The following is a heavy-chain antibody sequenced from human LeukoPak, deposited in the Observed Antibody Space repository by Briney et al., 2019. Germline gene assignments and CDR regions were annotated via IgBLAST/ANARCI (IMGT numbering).Heavy chain of an antibody. Sequence: GRSLRLSCAAPGFTFKDYGMHWVRHPPGKGLEWVSSINWNGGGTDYADSVKGRFTISRDNAKNPLYLQLSSLRPEDTALYYCAKHMRATNTYSFFGLDVWGQGTTVTVSS. CDR1: GFTFKDYG. CDR2: INWNGGGT. V-gene: IGHV3-9*01. J-gene: IGHJ6*02. CDR3: AKHMRATNTYSFFGLDV. D-gene: IGHD1-26*01.